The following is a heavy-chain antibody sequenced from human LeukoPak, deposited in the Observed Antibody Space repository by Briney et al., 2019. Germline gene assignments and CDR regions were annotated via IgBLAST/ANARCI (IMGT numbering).Heavy chain of an antibody. J-gene: IGHJ4*02. CDR1: GFAFSSYA. V-gene: IGHV3-30-3*01. CDR2: ISYEGSNK. Sequence: GGSLRLSCAASGFAFSSYAMHWVRQAPGKGLEWVAVISYEGSNKYYADSVKGRFTISRDNSKNTLYLQMNSLRAEDTAVYYCARDRTTALDYWGQGTLVTASS. D-gene: IGHD1-7*01. CDR3: ARDRTTALDY.